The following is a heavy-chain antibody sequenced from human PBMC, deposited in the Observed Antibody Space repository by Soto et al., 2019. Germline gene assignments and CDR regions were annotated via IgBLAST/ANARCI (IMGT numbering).Heavy chain of an antibody. J-gene: IGHJ6*02. V-gene: IGHV1-69*06. CDR2: IIPIFGTA. CDR1: GGTFSSYA. Sequence: GASVNVSCKASGGTFSSYAISWVRQAPGQGLEWMGGIIPIFGTANYAQKFQGRVTITADKSTSTAYMELSSLRSEDTAVYYCAREELELDIVVVPAARPRYYYYGMDVWGQGTTVTVSS. CDR3: AREELELDIVVVPAARPRYYYYGMDV. D-gene: IGHD2-2*01.